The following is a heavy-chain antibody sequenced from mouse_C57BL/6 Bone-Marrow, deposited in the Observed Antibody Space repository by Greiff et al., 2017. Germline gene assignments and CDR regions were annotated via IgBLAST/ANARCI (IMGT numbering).Heavy chain of an antibody. CDR3: ARMTTVVATSRYYYAMDY. J-gene: IGHJ4*01. V-gene: IGHV1-64*01. Sequence: VQLQQSGAELVKPGASVKLSCKASGYTFTSYWMHWVKQRPGQGLEWIGMLHPNSGSTNYNEKFKSKATLPVDKSYSTAYMQLSSLTSEDSAGYYCARMTTVVATSRYYYAMDYWGQGTSVTVAS. CDR1: GYTFTSYW. CDR2: LHPNSGST. D-gene: IGHD1-1*01.